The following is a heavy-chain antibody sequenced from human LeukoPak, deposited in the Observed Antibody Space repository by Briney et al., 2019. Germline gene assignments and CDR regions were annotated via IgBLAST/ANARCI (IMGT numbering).Heavy chain of an antibody. CDR2: VYFTGAT. CDR3: ARDPGAGIETLDY. J-gene: IGHJ4*02. CDR1: GGSISSKNYY. D-gene: IGHD6-19*01. V-gene: IGHV4-39*07. Sequence: PSETLSLTCSVSGGSISSKNYYWAWIRQPPGKGLEWIGSVYFTGATNYSPPLQSRVTISGDTSKNQISLKLNSVTAADTAVYYCARDPGAGIETLDYWGQGTLVTVSS.